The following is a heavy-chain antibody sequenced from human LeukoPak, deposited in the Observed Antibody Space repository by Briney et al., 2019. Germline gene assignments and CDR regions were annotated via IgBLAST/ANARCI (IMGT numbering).Heavy chain of an antibody. CDR1: GFTVSSNY. Sequence: GGFLRLSCAASGFTVSSNYMSWVRQAPGKGLEWVSVIYSGGSTYYADSVKGRFTISRDNSKNTLYLQMNSLRAEDTAVYYCARAGYYDILTGYYYYYGMDVWGQGTTVTVSS. CDR3: ARAGYYDILTGYYYYYGMDV. J-gene: IGHJ6*02. D-gene: IGHD3-9*01. V-gene: IGHV3-66*01. CDR2: IYSGGST.